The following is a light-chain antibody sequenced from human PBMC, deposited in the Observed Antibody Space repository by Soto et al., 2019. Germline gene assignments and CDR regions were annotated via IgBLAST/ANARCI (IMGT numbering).Light chain of an antibody. Sequence: EIVLTQSPGTLSLSPGARATLSCRASQSVGSSYLTWYQQKPGQAPRLLIYGASTRATSIPARFSGSGSGTDFTLTISSLQPEDFAVYYCQQRSNWPRTFGQGTKVDIK. V-gene: IGKV3D-20*02. CDR3: QQRSNWPRT. CDR2: GAS. J-gene: IGKJ1*01. CDR1: QSVGSSY.